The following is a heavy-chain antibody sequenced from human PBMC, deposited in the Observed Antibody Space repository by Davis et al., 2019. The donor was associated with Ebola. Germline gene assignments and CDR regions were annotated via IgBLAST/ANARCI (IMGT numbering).Heavy chain of an antibody. CDR3: ARVTKYCSSTSCLYYMDV. CDR2: IYYSGST. CDR1: GGSIGSYY. J-gene: IGHJ6*03. Sequence: PGGSLRLSCTVSGGSIGSYYWSWIRQPPGKGLEWIGYIYYSGSTNYNPSLKSRVTISVDTSKNQFSLKLSSVTAADTAVYYCARVTKYCSSTSCLYYMDVWGKGTTVTVSS. D-gene: IGHD2-2*01. V-gene: IGHV4-59*01.